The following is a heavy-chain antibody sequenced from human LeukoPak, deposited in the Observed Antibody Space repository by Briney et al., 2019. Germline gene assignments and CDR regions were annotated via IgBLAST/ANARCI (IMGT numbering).Heavy chain of an antibody. CDR2: IHYSGST. V-gene: IGHV4-59*08. Sequence: PSETLSLTCTVSGGSVSSHYWSWIRQPPGKGLEWIGSIHYSGSTTYNPSLKSRVTISVDTSKNQFSLKLSSVTAADTAVYYCARRLGGTSTGFDYWGQGTLVTVSS. CDR3: ARRLGGTSTGFDY. CDR1: GGSVSSHY. J-gene: IGHJ4*02. D-gene: IGHD2-2*01.